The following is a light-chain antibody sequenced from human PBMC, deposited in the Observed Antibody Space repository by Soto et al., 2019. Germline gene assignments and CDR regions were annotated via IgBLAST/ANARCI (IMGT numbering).Light chain of an antibody. CDR1: LEISNL. J-gene: IGKJ4*01. CDR2: AAS. V-gene: IGKV1-9*01. CDR3: QQLHRYPFT. Sequence: DVHLSQSXFFLSSSLRDXXXXXLLESLEISNLAACYQKLGRGPKLLIYAASXLKNGVPARFRGSGSGTEFTLTISSLQAEDFASYYCQQLHRYPFTFGGGTKVDIK.